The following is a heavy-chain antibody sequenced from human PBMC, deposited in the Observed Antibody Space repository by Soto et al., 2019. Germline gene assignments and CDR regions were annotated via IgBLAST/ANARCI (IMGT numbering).Heavy chain of an antibody. CDR1: GFSVSSYY. J-gene: IGHJ4*02. Sequence: EVQLVESGGGLIQPGGSLRLSCAASGFSVSSYYMSWVRQAPGKGLEWVSVIYNSGGTYYADSVKGRFTISRDNSKNTLYLQMNSLRADDTAMYYCARDLGGYLAYWGQGTVVTVSS. D-gene: IGHD5-12*01. V-gene: IGHV3-53*01. CDR3: ARDLGGYLAY. CDR2: IYNSGGT.